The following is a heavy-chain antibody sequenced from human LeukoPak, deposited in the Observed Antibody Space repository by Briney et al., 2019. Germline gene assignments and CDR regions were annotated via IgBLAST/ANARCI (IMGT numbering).Heavy chain of an antibody. Sequence: ASVQVSCKASGYSFTEHYIYWVRQAPGQGLEWVGRINCNSGDANSARTFQGRVTMTRDTSVSTAYMDLSSVTSDDSAVYFCARSAGHCSNGICFTDYYMDVWGRGTTVTVSS. D-gene: IGHD2-8*01. CDR2: INCNSGDA. CDR3: ARSAGHCSNGICFTDYYMDV. V-gene: IGHV1-2*02. CDR1: GYSFTEHY. J-gene: IGHJ6*03.